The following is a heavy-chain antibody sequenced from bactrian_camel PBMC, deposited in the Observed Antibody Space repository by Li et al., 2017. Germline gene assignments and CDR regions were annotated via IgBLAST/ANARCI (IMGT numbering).Heavy chain of an antibody. CDR2: RDYDAET. J-gene: IGHJ4*01. Sequence: HVQLVESGGDSVEAGGSLRLSCVVSGYFSKRCMAWFRQAPGKERERVAARDYDAETHYADSVQGRFTISRDFASDTVYLQMNSLKAEDSALYYCAAVYKAGLISRLIAADEYNYWGQGTQVTVS. CDR3: AAVYKAGLISRLIAADEYNY. CDR1: GYFSKRC. V-gene: IGHV3S53*01. D-gene: IGHD3*01.